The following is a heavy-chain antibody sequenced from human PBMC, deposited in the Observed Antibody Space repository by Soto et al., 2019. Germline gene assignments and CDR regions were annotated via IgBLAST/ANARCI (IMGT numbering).Heavy chain of an antibody. Sequence: QVQLQESGPGLMKPSGTLSLTCTVSGGSISGPNWWSWVRQTPGKGLEWIGEIFHSGITHYNPSLKSRVTISVDKSKNPFSLGLNSVTAADPAVYYCATRGGDGDNIFDNWGQGTLVTVSS. CDR2: IFHSGIT. CDR3: ATRGGDGDNIFDN. CDR1: GGSISGPNW. V-gene: IGHV4-4*02. D-gene: IGHD4-17*01. J-gene: IGHJ4*02.